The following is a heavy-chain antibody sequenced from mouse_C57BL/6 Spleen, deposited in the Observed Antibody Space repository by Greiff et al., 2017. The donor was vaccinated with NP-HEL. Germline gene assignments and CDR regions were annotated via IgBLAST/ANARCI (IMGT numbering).Heavy chain of an antibody. CDR2: INPSNGGT. Sequence: VQLKQPGTELVKPGASVKLSCKASGYTFTSYWMHWVKQRPGQGLEWIGNINPSNGGTNYNEKFKSKATLTVDKSSSTAYMQLSSLTSEDSAGYYCARGTAQATSWFAYGGQGTLVTVSA. J-gene: IGHJ3*01. CDR3: ARGTAQATSWFAY. V-gene: IGHV1-53*01. D-gene: IGHD3-2*02. CDR1: GYTFTSYW.